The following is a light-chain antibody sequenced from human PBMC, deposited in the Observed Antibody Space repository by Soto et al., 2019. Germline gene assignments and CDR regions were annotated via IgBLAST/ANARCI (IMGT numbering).Light chain of an antibody. CDR1: SSDVGGYKY. V-gene: IGLV2-8*01. J-gene: IGLJ2*01. Sequence: QSVLTQPPSASGSPGQSVTISCTGTSSDVGGYKYVSWYQHHPGKAPKVVIYDVTKRPSGVPDRFSGSQSGNSASLTVSGLQAEDEADYYCSSWGDSNIVVFGGGTKLTVL. CDR2: DVT. CDR3: SSWGDSNIVV.